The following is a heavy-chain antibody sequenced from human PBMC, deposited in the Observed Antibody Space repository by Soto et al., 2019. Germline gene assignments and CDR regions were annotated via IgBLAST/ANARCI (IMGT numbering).Heavy chain of an antibody. J-gene: IGHJ6*02. CDR2: INPSGGST. D-gene: IGHD3-9*01. Sequence: GASVKVSCKASGYTFTSYYMHWVRQAPGQGLEWMGIINPSGGSTSYAQKFQGRVTMTRDTSTSTVYMELSSLRSEDTAVYYCARDWAGYDILTGYYDYYGMDVWGQGTTVTVSS. CDR3: ARDWAGYDILTGYYDYYGMDV. CDR1: GYTFTSYY. V-gene: IGHV1-46*01.